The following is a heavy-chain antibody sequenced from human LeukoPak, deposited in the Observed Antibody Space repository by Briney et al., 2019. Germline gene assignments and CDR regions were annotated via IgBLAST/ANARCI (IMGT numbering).Heavy chain of an antibody. CDR1: GFTFSSYA. CDR3: AGSAAGSTWIQLWLSGFDC. J-gene: IGHJ4*02. D-gene: IGHD5-18*01. V-gene: IGHV3-30-3*01. Sequence: PGGSLRLSCAASGFTFSSYAMHWVRQAPGKGLEWVAVISYDGSNKYYADSVKGRFTISRDNSKNTLYLQMNSLRAEDTAVYYCAGSAAGSTWIQLWLSGFDCWGQGTLVTVSS. CDR2: ISYDGSNK.